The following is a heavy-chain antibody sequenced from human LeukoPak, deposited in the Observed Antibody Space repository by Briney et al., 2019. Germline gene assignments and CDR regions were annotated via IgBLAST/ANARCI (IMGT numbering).Heavy chain of an antibody. Sequence: SETLSLTCAVYGVSFSGYYWSWIRQPPGKGLEWIGEINHSGSTNYNPSLKSRVTISVDTSKNQFSLKLSSVTAADTAVYYCARGYYYDSSGYGEYYYYYMDVWGKGTTVTVSS. CDR1: GVSFSGYY. CDR2: INHSGST. CDR3: ARGYYYDSSGYGEYYYYYMDV. J-gene: IGHJ6*03. D-gene: IGHD3-22*01. V-gene: IGHV4-34*01.